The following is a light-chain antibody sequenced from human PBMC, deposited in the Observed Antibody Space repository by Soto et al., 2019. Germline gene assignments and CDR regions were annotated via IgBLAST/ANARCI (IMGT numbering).Light chain of an antibody. CDR2: AAS. Sequence: AIPVTQSPSSLSASTGDRVTITCRASQGISSYLAWYQQKPGKAPKLLIYAASTLQSGVPSRFSGSGSGTDFTLTISCLQSEDFATYYCQQYYSYPWTFGQGTKVEIK. J-gene: IGKJ1*01. CDR1: QGISSY. V-gene: IGKV1-8*01. CDR3: QQYYSYPWT.